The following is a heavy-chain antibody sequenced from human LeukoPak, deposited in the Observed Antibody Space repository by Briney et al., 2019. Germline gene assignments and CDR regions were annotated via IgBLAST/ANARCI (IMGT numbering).Heavy chain of an antibody. CDR1: GYTFTGYY. J-gene: IGHJ5*02. D-gene: IGHD3-10*01. V-gene: IGHV1-2*02. Sequence: ASVKVSCKASGYTFTGYYMHWVRQAPGQGREWMGWINPNSGGTNYAQKFQGRVTMTRDTSISTAYMELSRLRSDDTAVYYCARLKGLWFGDRWFDPWGQGTLVTVSS. CDR2: INPNSGGT. CDR3: ARLKGLWFGDRWFDP.